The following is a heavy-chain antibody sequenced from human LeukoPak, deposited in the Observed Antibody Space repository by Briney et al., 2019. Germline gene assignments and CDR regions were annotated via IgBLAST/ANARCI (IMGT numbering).Heavy chain of an antibody. CDR2: IDYSGRT. D-gene: IGHD2-21*02. J-gene: IGHJ3*02. V-gene: IGHV4-61*01. Sequence: SETLSLTRTVSGGSVSSGSYYWSWIREPPGKGLEWLGDIDYSGRTNYTPSLKSRVTISVATPKNQLSLKLSSVTAPDTAVYYCARDRNAYCGGDCYLAPADAFDIWGQGTMVTVSS. CDR3: ARDRNAYCGGDCYLAPADAFDI. CDR1: GGSVSSGSYY.